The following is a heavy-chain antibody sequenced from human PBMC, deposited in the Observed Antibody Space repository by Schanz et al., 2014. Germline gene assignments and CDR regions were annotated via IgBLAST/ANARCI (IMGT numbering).Heavy chain of an antibody. D-gene: IGHD2-8*02. CDR1: GITFSSHS. J-gene: IGHJ4*02. CDR3: AKTLFPGGTQTFGN. V-gene: IGHV3-48*01. CDR2: IPWNGAAI. Sequence: EVHLVESGGGLVQPGGSLRLSCAASGITFSSHSFNWVRQAPGKGLEWVSNIPWNGAAIGYAGSVKGRFTISRDNAKNSLYLQMNSLRAEDTAVYYCAKTLFPGGTQTFGNWGRGTLVTVSS.